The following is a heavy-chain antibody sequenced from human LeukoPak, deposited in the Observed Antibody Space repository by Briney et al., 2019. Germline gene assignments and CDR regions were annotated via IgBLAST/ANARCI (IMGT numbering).Heavy chain of an antibody. CDR3: EFDTAMVH. Sequence: GGSLRLSCAASGFTFSSYSMNWVRQAPGKGLEWVSSISSSSSYIYYADSVKGRFTISRDNSKNTLYLQMNSLRAEDTAVYYCEFDTAMVHWGQGTLVTVSS. V-gene: IGHV3-21*01. J-gene: IGHJ4*02. CDR1: GFTFSSYS. D-gene: IGHD5-18*01. CDR2: ISSSSSYI.